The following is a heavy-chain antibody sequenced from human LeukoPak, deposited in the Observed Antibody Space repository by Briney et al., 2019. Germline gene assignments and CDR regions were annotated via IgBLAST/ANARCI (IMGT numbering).Heavy chain of an antibody. CDR3: ARHISGLRGYYFDY. CDR1: GGSISSYY. Sequence: SETLSLTCTVSGGSISSYYWSWIRQPPGKGLEWIGYIYYSGSTNYNPSLKSRVTISVDTSKNQFSLKLSSVTAADTAVYYCARHISGLRGYYFDYWGQGTLVTASS. V-gene: IGHV4-59*08. D-gene: IGHD4-23*01. J-gene: IGHJ4*02. CDR2: IYYSGST.